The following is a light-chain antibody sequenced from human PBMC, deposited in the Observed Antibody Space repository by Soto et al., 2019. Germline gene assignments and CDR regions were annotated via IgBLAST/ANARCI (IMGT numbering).Light chain of an antibody. CDR2: DVS. CDR3: SSYTSSSTLVV. Sequence: QSALTQPASASGSPGQSITISCTGTSSDVGGYNYVSWYQQHPGKVPKLMIYDVSNRPSGVSNRFSGSKSGNTASLTISGLQAEDEADYYCSSYTSSSTLVVFGGGTKLTVL. V-gene: IGLV2-14*01. CDR1: SSDVGGYNY. J-gene: IGLJ2*01.